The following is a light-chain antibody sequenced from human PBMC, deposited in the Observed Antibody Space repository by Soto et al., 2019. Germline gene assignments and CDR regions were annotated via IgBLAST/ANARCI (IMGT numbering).Light chain of an antibody. CDR2: AAS. CDR1: QSVGSNF. V-gene: IGKV3-20*01. Sequence: IVLTQSPGTLSLSPGERATLSCRASQSVGSNFLAWYQQKRGQAPRILIYAASNRASGIPDRFSGSGSGSDFTLTISRLEPEDFAVYYSQQYGSPPWAFGHGTSVEI. J-gene: IGKJ1*01. CDR3: QQYGSPPWA.